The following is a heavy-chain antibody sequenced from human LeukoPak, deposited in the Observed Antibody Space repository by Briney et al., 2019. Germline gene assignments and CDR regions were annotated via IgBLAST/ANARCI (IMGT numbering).Heavy chain of an antibody. V-gene: IGHV4-39*07. CDR3: ARDTDKTYCSSTSCSARFDY. CDR2: IYYSGST. Sequence: PSETLSLTCTVSGGSISSSSDYWGWIRQPPGKGLEWIGSIYYSGSTYYNPSLKSRVTISVDTSKNQFSLKLSSVTAADTAVYYCARDTDKTYCSSTSCSARFDYWGQGTLVTVSS. CDR1: GGSISSSSDY. D-gene: IGHD2-2*01. J-gene: IGHJ4*02.